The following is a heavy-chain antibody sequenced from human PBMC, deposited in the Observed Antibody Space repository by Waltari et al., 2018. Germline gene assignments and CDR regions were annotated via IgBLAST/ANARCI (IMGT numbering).Heavy chain of an antibody. Sequence: EENLVESGGGLVKPGGSLRLSCAASGFPFSRYSMNWVRQAPGKGLEWVSSIDDSSAYIYYADLVKGRFTISRDNAENSLYLQMDSLTAEDTAVYYCARGGRSGWYEGWGQGTLVTVSS. CDR2: IDDSSAYI. V-gene: IGHV3-21*01. D-gene: IGHD6-19*01. CDR1: GFPFSRYS. J-gene: IGHJ4*02. CDR3: ARGGRSGWYEG.